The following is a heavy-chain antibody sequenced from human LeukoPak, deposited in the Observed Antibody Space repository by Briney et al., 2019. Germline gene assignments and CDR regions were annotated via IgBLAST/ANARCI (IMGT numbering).Heavy chain of an antibody. Sequence: ASVKVSCKASGYTFTTYAMNWVRQAPGQGLEWMGWINTNTGNPTYAQGFTGRFVFSLDTSVSTAYLQISSLKAEDTALYYCAGGDYYYGSGSHWYWGQGTLVTVSS. J-gene: IGHJ4*02. CDR1: GYTFTTYA. CDR2: INTNTGNP. CDR3: AGGDYYYGSGSHWY. V-gene: IGHV7-4-1*02. D-gene: IGHD3-10*01.